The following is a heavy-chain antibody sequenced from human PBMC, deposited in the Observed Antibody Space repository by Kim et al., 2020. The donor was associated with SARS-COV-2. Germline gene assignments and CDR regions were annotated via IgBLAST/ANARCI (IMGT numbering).Heavy chain of an antibody. D-gene: IGHD3-16*01. V-gene: IGHV3-23*01. J-gene: IGHJ6*02. CDR1: GFTFDIYA. Sequence: GGSLRLSCVASGFTFDIYAMTWVRQAPGKGLEWVSVISGGGVNKFYADSVRGRFTISRDNSKNTLFLQMNSLGDEDTALYYCAKVVVMDDYNYYYYYGMDVWGQGTTVTVFS. CDR2: ISGGGVNK. CDR3: AKVVVMDDYNYYYYYGMDV.